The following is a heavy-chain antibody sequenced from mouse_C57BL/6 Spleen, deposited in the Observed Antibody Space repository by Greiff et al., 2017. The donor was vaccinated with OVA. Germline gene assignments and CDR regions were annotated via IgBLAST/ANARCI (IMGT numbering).Heavy chain of an antibody. Sequence: DVKLVESGGGLVQPKGSLKLSCAASGFTFNTYAMHWVRQAPGKGLEWVARIRSKSSNYATYYADSVKDRFTISRDDSQSMLYLQMNNLKTEDTAMYYCVRGAFYGSSYYYAMDYWGQGTSVTVSS. D-gene: IGHD1-1*01. V-gene: IGHV10-3*01. CDR2: IRSKSSNYAT. CDR1: GFTFNTYA. CDR3: VRGAFYGSSYYYAMDY. J-gene: IGHJ4*01.